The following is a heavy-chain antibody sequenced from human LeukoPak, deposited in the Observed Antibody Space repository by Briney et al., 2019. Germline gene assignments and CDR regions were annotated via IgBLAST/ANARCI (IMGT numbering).Heavy chain of an antibody. CDR3: ARERGVVLRYFDWLGWFDP. J-gene: IGHJ5*02. CDR2: INHSGST. V-gene: IGHV4-34*01. CDR1: GGSFSGYY. D-gene: IGHD3-9*01. Sequence: SETLSLTCAVYGGSFSGYYWSWIRQPPGKGLEWIGEINHSGSTNYNPSLKSRVTISVDTSKNQFSLKLSSVTAADTVVYYCARERGVVLRYFDWLGWFDPWGQGTLVTVSS.